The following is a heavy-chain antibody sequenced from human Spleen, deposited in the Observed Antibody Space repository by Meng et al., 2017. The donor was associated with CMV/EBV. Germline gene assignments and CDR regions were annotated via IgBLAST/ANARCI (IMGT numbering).Heavy chain of an antibody. CDR2: IWYDGSNK. CDR1: GFAFSKYA. Sequence: GESLKISCAASGFAFSKYAMHWVRQPPGKGLEWVAVIWYDGSNKYYADSVKGRFTISRDNSKNTLYLQMNSLRAEDTAVYYCAKDFGSSGSYGYGMDVWGQGTTVTVSS. D-gene: IGHD3-10*01. J-gene: IGHJ6*02. CDR3: AKDFGSSGSYGYGMDV. V-gene: IGHV3-30*02.